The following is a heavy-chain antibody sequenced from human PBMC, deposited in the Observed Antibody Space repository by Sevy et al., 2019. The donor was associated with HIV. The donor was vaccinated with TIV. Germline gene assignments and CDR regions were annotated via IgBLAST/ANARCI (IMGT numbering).Heavy chain of an antibody. CDR3: VKAPRGGWFTELDS. CDR1: GFTFSNYG. D-gene: IGHD6-19*01. V-gene: IGHV3-30*18. CDR2: ISYDGGNQ. Sequence: GGCLRLSCAVSGFTFSNYGMHWVRQAPGKGLEWVTLISYDGGNQYYADSVKGRFAISRDNSKNTLYLQMNSLRFEDTAVYYCVKAPRGGWFTELDSWGQGTLVTVSS. J-gene: IGHJ4*02.